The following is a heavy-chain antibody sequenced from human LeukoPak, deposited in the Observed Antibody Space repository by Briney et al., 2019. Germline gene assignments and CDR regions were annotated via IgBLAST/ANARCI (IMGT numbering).Heavy chain of an antibody. CDR2: MSGGGLST. D-gene: IGHD6-6*01. CDR1: GFAFRNDW. V-gene: IGHV3-23*01. J-gene: IGHJ4*02. Sequence: TGGSLRLSCAASGFAFRNDWMSWVRQVPGKGLEWVSGMSGGGLSTYYARSLKGRFTISRDTSKNTSYLEMNSLGADDTALYYCAKDRISGQGGAARILDYWGQGILVTVSS. CDR3: AKDRISGQGGAARILDY.